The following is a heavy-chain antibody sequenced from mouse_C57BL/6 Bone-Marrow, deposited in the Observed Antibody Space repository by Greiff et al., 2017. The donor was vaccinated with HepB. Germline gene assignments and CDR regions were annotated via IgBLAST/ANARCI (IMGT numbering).Heavy chain of an antibody. CDR1: GFTFTDYY. CDR3: ARYSLYGYFFAY. Sequence: EVMLVESGGGLVQPGGSLSLSCAASGFTFTDYYMSWVRQPPGKALEWLGFIRNKANGYTTEYSASVKGRFTISRDNSQSIIYLQMNALRAEDSATYYCARYSLYGYFFAYWGQGTLVTVSA. D-gene: IGHD2-2*01. V-gene: IGHV7-3*01. J-gene: IGHJ3*01. CDR2: IRNKANGYTT.